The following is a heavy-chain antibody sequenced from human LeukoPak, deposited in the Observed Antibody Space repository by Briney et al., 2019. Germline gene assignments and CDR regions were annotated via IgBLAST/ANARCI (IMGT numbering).Heavy chain of an antibody. Sequence: GGSLRLSCVASGFTFSSYAMHRVRQAPGKGLEWVAVISHDGSNKYYADSVKGRFTISRDNSKNTLYVQMNSLRPEDTAVYYCARDRGATYYYYAMDVWGQGTTVTVSS. CDR1: GFTFSSYA. CDR3: ARDRGATYYYYAMDV. J-gene: IGHJ6*02. CDR2: ISHDGSNK. V-gene: IGHV3-30-3*01.